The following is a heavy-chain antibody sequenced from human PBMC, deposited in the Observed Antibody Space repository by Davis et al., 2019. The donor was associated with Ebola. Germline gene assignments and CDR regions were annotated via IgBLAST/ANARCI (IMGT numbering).Heavy chain of an antibody. CDR1: GGSISSYY. V-gene: IGHV4-59*06. CDR3: ASVGYSHRESEY. J-gene: IGHJ4*02. D-gene: IGHD3-22*01. CDR2: IYYSGST. Sequence: MPSETLSLTCTVPGGSISSYYWSWIRQPPGKGLEGSGFIYYSGSTYYNPSLKSRLTISVDTSKTQFSLKLSSVTAADTAVYYCASVGYSHRESEYWGLGTLVTVSS.